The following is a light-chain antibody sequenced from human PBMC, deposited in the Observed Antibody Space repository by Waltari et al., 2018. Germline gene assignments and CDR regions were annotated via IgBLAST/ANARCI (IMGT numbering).Light chain of an antibody. CDR1: SSDVGRYDY. CDR2: DVI. J-gene: IGLJ3*02. CDR3: SSYAGSHTSL. Sequence: QSALTQPRAVSGSLGQSVTISCTGTSSDVGRYDYVSWYQQHPGKAPKLLIYDVINRPSGVPDRFSGSKSGNTASLTISGLQADDETDYYCSSYAGSHTSLFGGGTRLTVL. V-gene: IGLV2-11*01.